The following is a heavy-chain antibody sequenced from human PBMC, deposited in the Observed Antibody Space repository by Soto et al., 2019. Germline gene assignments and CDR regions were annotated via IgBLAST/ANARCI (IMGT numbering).Heavy chain of an antibody. V-gene: IGHV3-53*01. CDR2: IYSGGYT. J-gene: IGHJ4*02. D-gene: IGHD3-10*01. CDR3: AGRPGGGGY. CDR1: GFTVSNNY. Sequence: EVQLVESGGGLIQPGGSLRLSCAVSGFTVSNNYMSWVRQAPGKGLEGVSVIYSGGYTAYGDSVKGRFTISRDNSKNTLYPQKKALEHADTPGYSGAGRPGGGGYWGQGTLVTVSS.